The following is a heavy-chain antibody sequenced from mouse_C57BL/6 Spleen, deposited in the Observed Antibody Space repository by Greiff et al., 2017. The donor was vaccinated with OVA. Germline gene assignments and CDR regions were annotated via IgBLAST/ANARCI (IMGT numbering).Heavy chain of an antibody. V-gene: IGHV1-52*01. J-gene: IGHJ4*01. Sequence: QVQLQQPGAELVRPGSSVKLSCKASGYTFTSYWMHWVKQRPIQGLEWIGNIDPSDSETHYNQKFKDKATLTVDKSSSTAYLQLSSLPSEYSAVYYCARGDGFLWGQAPSVTVSS. D-gene: IGHD2-3*01. CDR2: IDPSDSET. CDR1: GYTFTSYW. CDR3: ARGDGFL.